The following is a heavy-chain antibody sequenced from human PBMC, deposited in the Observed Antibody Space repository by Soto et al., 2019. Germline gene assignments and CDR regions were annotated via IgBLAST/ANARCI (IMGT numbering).Heavy chain of an antibody. D-gene: IGHD4-17*01. CDR3: ARDHGDYTIDY. CDR1: GGAIISGGYS. CDR2: IYHSGST. J-gene: IGHJ4*02. Sequence: PSETLSLTCAVSGGAIISGGYSCVCMRQPPGKGLEWIGYIYHSGSTYYNPSLKSRVTISVDRSKNQFSLKLSSVTAADTAVYYCARDHGDYTIDYWGQGTLVTVS. V-gene: IGHV4-30-2*01.